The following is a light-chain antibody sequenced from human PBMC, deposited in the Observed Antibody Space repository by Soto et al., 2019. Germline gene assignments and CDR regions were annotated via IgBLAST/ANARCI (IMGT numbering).Light chain of an antibody. Sequence: QSVLTQPASVSGSPEQSITISCTGTSNDVGRYNLVSWYQEHPGKAPKVMIYEATKRPSGVSNRFSGSKSGNTASLTISGLQAEDEADYYCCAYAGSGPVVFGGGTQLTVL. J-gene: IGLJ3*02. CDR1: SNDVGRYNL. V-gene: IGLV2-23*01. CDR3: CAYAGSGPVV. CDR2: EAT.